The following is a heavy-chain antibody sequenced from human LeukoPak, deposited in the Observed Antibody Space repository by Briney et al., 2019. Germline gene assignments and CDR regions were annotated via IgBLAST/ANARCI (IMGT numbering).Heavy chain of an antibody. Sequence: PSETLSLTCTVSGGSISSYYWSWIRQPPGKGLEWIGYIYYSGSTYYNPSLKSRVTISVDTSKNQFSLKLSSVTAADTAVYYCARVERYGDYVDYWGQGTLVTVSS. CDR3: ARVERYGDYVDY. D-gene: IGHD4-17*01. CDR1: GGSISSYY. CDR2: IYYSGST. V-gene: IGHV4-59*12. J-gene: IGHJ4*02.